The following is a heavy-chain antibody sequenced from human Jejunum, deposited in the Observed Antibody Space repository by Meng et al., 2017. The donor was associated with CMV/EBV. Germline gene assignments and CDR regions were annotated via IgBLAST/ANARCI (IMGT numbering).Heavy chain of an antibody. CDR3: ARGRVPVGAALNY. D-gene: IGHD1-26*01. J-gene: IGHJ4*02. Sequence: SGFTFNMYNMNWVRQAPGKGLEWVANIKQDGSEKYYVDSVKGRFTISRDNAKNSLYLQMNSLRAEDTAVYYCARGRVPVGAALNYWGQGTLVTVSS. V-gene: IGHV3-7*01. CDR2: IKQDGSEK. CDR1: GFTFNMYN.